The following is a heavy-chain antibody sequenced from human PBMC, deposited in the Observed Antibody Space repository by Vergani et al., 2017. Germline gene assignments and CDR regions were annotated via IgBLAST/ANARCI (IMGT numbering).Heavy chain of an antibody. V-gene: IGHV4-39*01. CDR2: IYYSGST. CDR3: ASGRIAAAGTEFDY. J-gene: IGHJ4*02. CDR1: GGSISSSSYY. D-gene: IGHD6-13*01. Sequence: QLQLQESGPGLVKPSETLSLTCTVSGGSISSSSYYWGWIRQPPGKGLEWIGSIYYSGSTYYNPSLKSRVTISVDTSKNQFSLKLSSVIAADTAVYYCASGRIAAAGTEFDYWGQGTLVTVSS.